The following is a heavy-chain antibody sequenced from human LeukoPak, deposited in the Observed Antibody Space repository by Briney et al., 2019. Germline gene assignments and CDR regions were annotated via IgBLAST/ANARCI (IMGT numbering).Heavy chain of an antibody. D-gene: IGHD1-26*01. J-gene: IGHJ4*02. V-gene: IGHV1-69*05. CDR2: IIPIFGTA. Sequence: GSSVKVSCKASGGTFSSYAISWVRQAPGQGLEWMGGIIPIFGTANYAQKFQGRVTMTRDTSTSTVYMELSSLRSEDTAVYYCARVERGWELPLDYWGQGTLVTVSS. CDR1: GGTFSSYA. CDR3: ARVERGWELPLDY.